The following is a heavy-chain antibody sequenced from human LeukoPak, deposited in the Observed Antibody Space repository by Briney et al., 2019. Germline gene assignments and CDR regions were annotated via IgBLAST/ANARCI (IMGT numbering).Heavy chain of an antibody. J-gene: IGHJ5*02. V-gene: IGHV1-8*01. CDR1: GYTFTSYD. Sequence: ASVKVSCKAAGYTFTSYDINWVRQATGQGLEWIGWMNPNSGNTGYAQKFQGRVTMTRNTSISTAYMELSSLRSEDTAVYYCAIDTMVRGVNWFDTWGQGTLVTVSS. CDR2: MNPNSGNT. CDR3: AIDTMVRGVNWFDT. D-gene: IGHD3-10*01.